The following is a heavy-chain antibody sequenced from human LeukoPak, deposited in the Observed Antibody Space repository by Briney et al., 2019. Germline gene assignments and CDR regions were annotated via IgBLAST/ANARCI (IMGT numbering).Heavy chain of an antibody. CDR1: GFTSSSYA. CDR3: AKLQLWDNDAFDI. D-gene: IGHD5-18*01. Sequence: GGSLRLSCAASGFTSSSYAMSWVRQAPGKGLEWVSAISGSGGSTYYADSVKGRFTISRDNSKNTLYLQMNSLRAEDTAVYYCAKLQLWDNDAFDIWGQGTMVTVSS. V-gene: IGHV3-23*01. J-gene: IGHJ3*02. CDR2: ISGSGGST.